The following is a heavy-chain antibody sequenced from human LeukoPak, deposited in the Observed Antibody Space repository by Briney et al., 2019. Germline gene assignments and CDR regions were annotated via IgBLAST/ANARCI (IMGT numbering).Heavy chain of an antibody. Sequence: AGGSLRLSCAASGFTLSSYSMNWVRQAPGKGLEWVSSISSSSSYIYYADSVRGRFTISRDNAKNSLYLQMNSIRLSDTAVDYCARINCSSTSCTGFDPWGQGTLVTVSS. CDR3: ARINCSSTSCTGFDP. V-gene: IGHV3-21*01. D-gene: IGHD2-2*01. CDR1: GFTLSSYS. J-gene: IGHJ5*02. CDR2: ISSSSSYI.